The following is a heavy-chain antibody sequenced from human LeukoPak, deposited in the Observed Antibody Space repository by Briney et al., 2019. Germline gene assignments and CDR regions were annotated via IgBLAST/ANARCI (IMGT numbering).Heavy chain of an antibody. CDR2: IYNSGST. CDR1: GDSISRSRHF. J-gene: IGHJ4*02. D-gene: IGHD3-22*01. CDR3: ARETPMIGGENFDY. Sequence: SETLSLTCNVSGDSISRSRHFWAWIRQSPGRGLEWIGYIYNSGSTYYNPSLKSRVTISVDTSKNQFSLKLTSVTAADMAVYYCARETPMIGGENFDYWGQGTLVTVSS. V-gene: IGHV4-39*07.